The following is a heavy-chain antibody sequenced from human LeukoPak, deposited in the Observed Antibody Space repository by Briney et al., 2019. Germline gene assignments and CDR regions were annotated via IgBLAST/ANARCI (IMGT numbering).Heavy chain of an antibody. V-gene: IGHV3-7*01. J-gene: IGHJ4*02. CDR2: IKQDGSEK. D-gene: IGHD3-9*01. CDR3: ARKKLTGYPYYFDY. Sequence: GGSLRLSCAASGFTFSTYWMTWVRQAPGKGLEWVANIKQDGSEKYFVDSVKGRFTISRDNANNSLYLQMNSLRAEDTAVYYCARKKLTGYPYYFDYWGQGTLVTVSS. CDR1: GFTFSTYW.